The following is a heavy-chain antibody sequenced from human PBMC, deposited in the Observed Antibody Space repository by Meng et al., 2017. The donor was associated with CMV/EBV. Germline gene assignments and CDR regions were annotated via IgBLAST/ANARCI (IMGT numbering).Heavy chain of an antibody. V-gene: IGHV3-66*02. CDR3: ARAGGYGGNSNYFDY. J-gene: IGHJ4*02. Sequence: GESLKISCAASGFTVSSNYMSWVRQAPGKGLEWVSVIYSGGSTYYADYVKGRFTISRDNSKNTLYLQMNSLRAEDTAVYYCARAGGYGGNSNYFDYWGQGTLVTVSS. D-gene: IGHD4-23*01. CDR1: GFTVSSNY. CDR2: IYSGGST.